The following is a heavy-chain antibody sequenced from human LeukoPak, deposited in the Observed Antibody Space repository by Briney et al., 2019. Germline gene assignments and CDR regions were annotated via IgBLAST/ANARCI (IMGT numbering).Heavy chain of an antibody. Sequence: GRSLRLSCAASGFSFSNYVMYWVRQAPRKGLEWVAVISYDGNNKYYADSVKGRFTISRDNSKNTLYLQMNSLRAEDTAVYYCARDYRNYYDSSGYYDYWGQGTLVTVSS. J-gene: IGHJ4*02. CDR2: ISYDGNNK. CDR1: GFSFSNYV. V-gene: IGHV3-30*03. D-gene: IGHD3-22*01. CDR3: ARDYRNYYDSSGYYDY.